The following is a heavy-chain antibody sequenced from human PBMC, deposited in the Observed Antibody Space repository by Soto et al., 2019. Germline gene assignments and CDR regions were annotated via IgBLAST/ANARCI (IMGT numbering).Heavy chain of an antibody. CDR2: IYYTGAA. CDR3: ASSTFNDISFDS. D-gene: IGHD2-21*01. CDR1: GGSIDTGGFY. V-gene: IGHV4-31*03. Sequence: QVQLQESGPGLVKPSQTLTLTCSVSGGSIDTGGFYWSWARQLPGQVLQWIGYIYYTGAAYYNPALNNRVVISLDPSANPFSLSLTSLTAADTAVYYCASSTFNDISFDSWGKGRLVTVSS. J-gene: IGHJ4*02.